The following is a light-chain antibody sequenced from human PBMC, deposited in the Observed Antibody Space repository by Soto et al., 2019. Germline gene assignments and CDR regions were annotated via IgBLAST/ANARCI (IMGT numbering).Light chain of an antibody. J-gene: IGLJ1*01. Sequence: QSVLTQPPSASGSPGQSVAISCTGTSSDVGGYNYVSWYQQHPGKAPKLMIYEVNKRPSGVPDRFSGSKSGNTASLTVSGLQADDEADYYCSSYSGSSNEFGTGTKVTVL. CDR1: SSDVGGYNY. CDR3: SSYSGSSNE. V-gene: IGLV2-8*01. CDR2: EVN.